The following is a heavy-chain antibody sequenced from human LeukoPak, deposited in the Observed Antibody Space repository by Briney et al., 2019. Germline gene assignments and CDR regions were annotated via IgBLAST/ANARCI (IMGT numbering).Heavy chain of an antibody. CDR3: ARDLAYSRLDY. CDR2: ISWNSGSI. Sequence: GGSLRLSCAASGFTFDDYAMHWVRQAPGKGLEWVSGISWNSGSIDYADSVKGRFTISRDNAENSLYLQMNSLRVEDTAFYYCARDLAYSRLDYWGQGMLVTVSS. CDR1: GFTFDDYA. J-gene: IGHJ4*02. D-gene: IGHD5-18*01. V-gene: IGHV3-9*01.